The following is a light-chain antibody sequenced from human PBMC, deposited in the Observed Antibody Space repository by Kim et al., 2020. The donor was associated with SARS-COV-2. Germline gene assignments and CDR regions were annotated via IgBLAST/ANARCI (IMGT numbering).Light chain of an antibody. V-gene: IGKV3-20*01. CDR2: GAS. J-gene: IGKJ2*01. Sequence: LSQGERATLSCRASQSVSSNYIAWYQGKPGQAPRLLIFGASSRATGIPDRFIGSGSGTDFTLTISRLEPEDFAVYYCQQYGSSPYTFGQGTKLEI. CDR1: QSVSSNY. CDR3: QQYGSSPYT.